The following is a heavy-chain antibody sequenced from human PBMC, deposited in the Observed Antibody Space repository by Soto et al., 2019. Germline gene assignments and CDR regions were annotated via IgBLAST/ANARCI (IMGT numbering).Heavy chain of an antibody. Sequence: ASVKVSCKASGGTFSSYTISWVRQAPGQGLEWMGGIIPIFGTANYAQKFQGRVTITADESTSTAYMELSSLRSEDTAVYYCASRGPWVQLWSGNYYGMDVWGQGTTVTVSS. CDR2: IIPIFGTA. J-gene: IGHJ6*02. D-gene: IGHD5-18*01. CDR1: GGTFSSYT. CDR3: ASRGPWVQLWSGNYYGMDV. V-gene: IGHV1-69*13.